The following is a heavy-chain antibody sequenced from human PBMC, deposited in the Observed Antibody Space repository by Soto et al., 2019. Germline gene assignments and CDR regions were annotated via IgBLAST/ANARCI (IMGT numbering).Heavy chain of an antibody. Sequence: PGGSLRLSCAASGFTFSSYAMNWVRQAPGKGLEWVSAVTDSGSITYYADSVKGRFTISRDNSKDTLYLQMNSLRAEDTAVYYCAKDRVSNGWKTTVFDYWGQGTLVTVSS. CDR1: GFTFSSYA. CDR3: AKDRVSNGWKTTVFDY. CDR2: VTDSGSIT. J-gene: IGHJ4*02. V-gene: IGHV3-23*01. D-gene: IGHD6-19*01.